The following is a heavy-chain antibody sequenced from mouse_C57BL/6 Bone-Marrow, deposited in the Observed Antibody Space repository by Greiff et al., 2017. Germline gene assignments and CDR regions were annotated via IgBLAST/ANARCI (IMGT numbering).Heavy chain of an antibody. V-gene: IGHV1-53*01. CDR2: INPSNGGT. J-gene: IGHJ3*01. CDR1: GYTFTSYW. CDR3: ARGYYGNFAWFAY. Sequence: QVQLQQPGTELVKPGASVKLSCKASGYTFTSYWMHWVKQRPGQGLEWIGNINPSNGGTNYNEKFKSKAILTVDKPSSTAYMQLSSLTSEDSAVYYCARGYYGNFAWFAYWGQGTLVTVSA. D-gene: IGHD2-1*01.